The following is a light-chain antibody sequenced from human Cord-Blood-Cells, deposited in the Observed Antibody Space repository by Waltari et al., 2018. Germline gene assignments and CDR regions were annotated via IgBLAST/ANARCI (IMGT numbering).Light chain of an antibody. CDR1: KLGDKY. Sequence: SYELTQPPSVSVSPGQTASITCSGDKLGDKYACWYQQKPGQSPVLVIYQDSKLPSGIPERFSGSNSGNTATLTISGTQAMDEADYYCQAWDSSNVVFGGGTKLTVL. CDR2: QDS. V-gene: IGLV3-1*01. J-gene: IGLJ2*01. CDR3: QAWDSSNVV.